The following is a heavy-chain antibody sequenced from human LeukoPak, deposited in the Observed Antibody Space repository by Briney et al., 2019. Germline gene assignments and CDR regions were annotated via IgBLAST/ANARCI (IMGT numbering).Heavy chain of an antibody. Sequence: SETLSLTCTVSGGSISSGSYYWSWIRQPAGKGLEWIGRIYTSGSTNYNPSLKSRVTISVDTSKNQFSLKLSSVTAAGTAVYYCTRDGEMGTDEWGQGALVTVSS. CDR1: GGSISSGSYY. D-gene: IGHD5-24*01. J-gene: IGHJ4*02. CDR2: IYTSGST. CDR3: TRDGEMGTDE. V-gene: IGHV4-61*02.